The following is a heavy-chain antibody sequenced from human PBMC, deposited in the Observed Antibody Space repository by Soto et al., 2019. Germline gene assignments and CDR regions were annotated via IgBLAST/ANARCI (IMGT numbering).Heavy chain of an antibody. CDR2: ISSSSSYI. Sequence: GSLRRSCAASVFTFSSYSMNWVRQAPGKGLEWVSSISSSSSYIYYADSVKGRFTISRDNAKNSLYLQMNSLRAEDTAVYYCARAPYYDFWSGYNNWFDPWGQGTLVTVSS. CDR1: VFTFSSYS. D-gene: IGHD3-3*01. CDR3: ARAPYYDFWSGYNNWFDP. V-gene: IGHV3-21*01. J-gene: IGHJ5*02.